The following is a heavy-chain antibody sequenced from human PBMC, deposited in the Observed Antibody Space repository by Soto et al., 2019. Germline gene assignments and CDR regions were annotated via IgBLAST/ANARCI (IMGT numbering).Heavy chain of an antibody. J-gene: IGHJ5*02. Sequence: QITLKESGPTLVKPTQTLTLTCTFSGFSLSTSGVGVGWIRQPPGKALEWLALIYWDDDKRYSPSLKSRLTIHKXXSKNQVVLTMTNMDPVDTATYYCARMIRPGGWFDPWGQGTLVTVSS. D-gene: IGHD2-15*01. CDR2: IYWDDDK. CDR3: ARMIRPGGWFDP. V-gene: IGHV2-5*02. CDR1: GFSLSTSGVG.